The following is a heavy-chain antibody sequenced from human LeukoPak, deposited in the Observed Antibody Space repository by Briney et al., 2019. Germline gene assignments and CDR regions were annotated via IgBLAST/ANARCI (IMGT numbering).Heavy chain of an antibody. Sequence: ASVTVSFTASGYTFTSYYMHWVRQAPGQGLEWMGIINPSGGSTSYAQKFQGRGTMTRDTSTSTVYMELSSLRSEDTAVYYCARGEMATYYWGQGTLVTVSS. D-gene: IGHD5-24*01. J-gene: IGHJ4*02. V-gene: IGHV1-46*01. CDR2: INPSGGST. CDR1: GYTFTSYY. CDR3: ARGEMATYY.